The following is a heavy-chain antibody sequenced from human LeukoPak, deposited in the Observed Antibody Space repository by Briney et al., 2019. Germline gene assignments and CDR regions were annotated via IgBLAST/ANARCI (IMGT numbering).Heavy chain of an antibody. CDR3: TRDGGTWNGPNFDY. CDR2: ISSSSATI. V-gene: IGHV3-48*01. Sequence: GGSLRLSCAASGFTFSSYSMSWVRQAPGRGLEWLSYISSSSATIYYADSLKGRFTISRDNAKNSLYLQMNGLRAEDTAVYYCTRDGGTWNGPNFDYWGQGNLVTVSS. J-gene: IGHJ4*02. D-gene: IGHD1-1*01. CDR1: GFTFSSYS.